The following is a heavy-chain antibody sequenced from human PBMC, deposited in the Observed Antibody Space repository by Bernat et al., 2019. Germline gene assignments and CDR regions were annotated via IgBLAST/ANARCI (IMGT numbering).Heavy chain of an antibody. J-gene: IGHJ4*02. V-gene: IGHV3-30*18. CDR1: GFTFSTYG. CDR2: ISYDGKNK. Sequence: QVQLVQSGGGVVRPGGSLSLSCAGSGFTFSTYGMHWVRQAPGKGLEWVAVISYDGKNKYYEDSVEGRFIISRDDSINKLYLQMSSLRTEDTAVYYFAKDRGASNRMAAAETDSWGQGTLVTVSS. CDR3: AKDRGASNRMAAAETDS. D-gene: IGHD6-13*01.